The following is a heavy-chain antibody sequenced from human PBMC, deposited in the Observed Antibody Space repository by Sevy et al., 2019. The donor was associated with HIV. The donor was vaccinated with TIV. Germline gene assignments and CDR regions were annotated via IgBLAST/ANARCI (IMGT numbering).Heavy chain of an antibody. CDR1: EFTFSSYG. Sequence: GGSLRLSCAASEFTFSSYGMHWVRQAPGKGLEWVAVISYDGSNKYYADSVKGRFTISRDNSKNTLYLQMNSLRAEDTAVYYCAKEERWLQRSLDYWGQGTLVTVSS. V-gene: IGHV3-30*18. CDR2: ISYDGSNK. CDR3: AKEERWLQRSLDY. D-gene: IGHD5-12*01. J-gene: IGHJ4*02.